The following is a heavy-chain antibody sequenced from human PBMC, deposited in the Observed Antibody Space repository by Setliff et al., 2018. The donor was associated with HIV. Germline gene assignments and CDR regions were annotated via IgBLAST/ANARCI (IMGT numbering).Heavy chain of an antibody. CDR1: GYFFTGYY. CDR2: INPKTGDT. CDR3: ARGAADNYYYYMDI. Sequence: GASVKVSCKASGYFFTGYYMHWVRQAPGQGLQWMGWINPKTGDTNYAQKFQGRVTMTRDTSISTLYMELSRLRSEDTAIYYCARGAADNYYYYMDIWGKGTTVTVSS. J-gene: IGHJ6*03. V-gene: IGHV1-2*02. D-gene: IGHD2-15*01.